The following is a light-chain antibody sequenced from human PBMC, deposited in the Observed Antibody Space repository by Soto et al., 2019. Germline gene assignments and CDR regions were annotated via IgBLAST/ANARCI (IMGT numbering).Light chain of an antibody. CDR2: AAS. J-gene: IGKJ4*01. V-gene: IGKV1-27*01. CDR3: RRYYNAPFT. CDR1: QGIKNY. Sequence: DIQVTQHPSSLSASVGDRVTITCRASQGIKNYLAWYQQKPGQTPKLLIYAASTLESGIPPRFSCSGSGTDFTLTINNLQPGEVATYFCRRYYNAPFTFGGGTKVEIK.